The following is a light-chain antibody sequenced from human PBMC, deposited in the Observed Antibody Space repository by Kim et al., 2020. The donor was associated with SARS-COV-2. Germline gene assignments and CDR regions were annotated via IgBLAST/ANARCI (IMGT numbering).Light chain of an antibody. CDR1: QSISDY. CDR2: KAS. CDR3: QQYNGLFA. Sequence: LSASVGDRVTITCLASQSISDYLAWYQQKPGKAPNLLIYKASNLEDGVPSRFSGSGSGTEFTLTISSLQPDDFATYYCQQYNGLFAFGQGTKLEI. V-gene: IGKV1-5*03. J-gene: IGKJ2*01.